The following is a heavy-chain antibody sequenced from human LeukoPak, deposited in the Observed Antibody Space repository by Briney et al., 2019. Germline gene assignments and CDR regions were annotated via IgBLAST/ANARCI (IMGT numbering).Heavy chain of an antibody. V-gene: IGHV4-38-2*02. CDR1: GYSISSGYY. Sequence: SETLSLTCTVSGYSISSGYYWGWIRQPPGKGLEWIGENNHSGSTNYNPSLKSRVTISVDTSKNQFSLKLSSVTAADTAVYYCARGPDCSSTSCYSYYYYMDVWGKGTTVTVSS. J-gene: IGHJ6*03. D-gene: IGHD2-2*01. CDR3: ARGPDCSSTSCYSYYYYMDV. CDR2: NNHSGST.